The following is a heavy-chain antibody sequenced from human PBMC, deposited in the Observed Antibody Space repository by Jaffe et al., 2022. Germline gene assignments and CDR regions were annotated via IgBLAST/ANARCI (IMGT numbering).Heavy chain of an antibody. CDR2: MHYSGIT. D-gene: IGHD3-10*01. CDR3: AADVGSGAYFEF. Sequence: QVQLKESGPGLVKPSETLSLTCDVSGYSMRSGYYWGWIRQSPVEGLEWIGNMHYSGITHYNPSLKSRVIVSMDTSKRQLYLDVHYVTAADTAVYYCAADVGSGAYFEFWGQGILVTVSP. V-gene: IGHV4-38-2*01. J-gene: IGHJ4*02. CDR1: GYSMRSGYY.